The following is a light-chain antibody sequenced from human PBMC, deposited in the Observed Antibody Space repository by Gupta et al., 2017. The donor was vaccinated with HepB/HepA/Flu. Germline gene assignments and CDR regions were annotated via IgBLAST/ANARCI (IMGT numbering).Light chain of an antibody. CDR1: SSDVGSYNL. J-gene: IGLJ2*01. V-gene: IGLV2-23*02. CDR2: EVS. CDR3: CSHAGSTTYVV. Sequence: QSALTQPASVSGSPGQSITISCTGTSSDVGSYNLVSWYQKHPGKAPQLMIYEVSKRPSGVSIRFSGSKSGNTASLTISGRQAEDEAEYYCCSHAGSTTYVVFGGGTKLTVL.